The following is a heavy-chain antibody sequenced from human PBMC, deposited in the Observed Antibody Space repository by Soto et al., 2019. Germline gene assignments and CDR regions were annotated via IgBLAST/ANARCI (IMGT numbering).Heavy chain of an antibody. CDR1: GFTFSSYG. CDR2: ISGSGGST. CDR3: AKTTYSSSSDYYYYYGMDV. J-gene: IGHJ6*02. Sequence: PGGSLRLSCAASGFTFSSYGMTWVRQAPGKGLEWVSVISGSGGSTYYADSVKGRSTISRDNSENTLYLQMNSLRAEDTAVYYCAKTTYSSSSDYYYYYGMDVWGQGTTVTVSS. D-gene: IGHD6-6*01. V-gene: IGHV3-23*01.